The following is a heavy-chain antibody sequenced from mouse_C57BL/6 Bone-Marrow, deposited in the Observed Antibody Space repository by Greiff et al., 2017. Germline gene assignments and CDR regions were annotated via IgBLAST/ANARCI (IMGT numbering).Heavy chain of an antibody. D-gene: IGHD1-1*01. Sequence: EVMLVESEGGLVQPGSSMKLSCTASGFTFSNYYMAWVRQVPEKGLEWVANINYDGSSTYYLDSLKSRFIISRDNAKNILYLQMSSLKSEDTATYYCARDRGNYYGSPWYFDVWVTGTTVTVSS. CDR2: INYDGSST. V-gene: IGHV5-16*01. J-gene: IGHJ1*03. CDR1: GFTFSNYY. CDR3: ARDRGNYYGSPWYFDV.